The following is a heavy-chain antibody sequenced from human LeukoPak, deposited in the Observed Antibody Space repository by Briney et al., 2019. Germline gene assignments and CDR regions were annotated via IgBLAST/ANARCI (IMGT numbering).Heavy chain of an antibody. D-gene: IGHD3-10*02. J-gene: IGHJ6*03. Sequence: GASVKVSCKASGGTFSSYAISWVRQAPGQGLEWMGGIIPIFGTANYAQKFQGRVTITADESTSTAYMELSSLRSEDTAVYYCARGSLVRGVIIPPGYYYYMDVWGKGTTVTVSS. CDR2: IIPIFGTA. CDR1: GGTFSSYA. CDR3: ARGSLVRGVIIPPGYYYYMDV. V-gene: IGHV1-69*01.